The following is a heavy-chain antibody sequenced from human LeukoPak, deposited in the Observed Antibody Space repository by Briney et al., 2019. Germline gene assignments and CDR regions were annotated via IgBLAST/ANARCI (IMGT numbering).Heavy chain of an antibody. Sequence: GGSLRLSCAASGFTFSSYGMHWVRQAPGKGLEWVAFIRYDGSNKYYADSVKGRFTISRDNSTNTLYLQMNSLRAEDTAVYYCAKDAVVPAFFDYWGLGTLVTVSS. D-gene: IGHD2-2*01. V-gene: IGHV3-30*02. CDR1: GFTFSSYG. J-gene: IGHJ4*02. CDR2: IRYDGSNK. CDR3: AKDAVVPAFFDY.